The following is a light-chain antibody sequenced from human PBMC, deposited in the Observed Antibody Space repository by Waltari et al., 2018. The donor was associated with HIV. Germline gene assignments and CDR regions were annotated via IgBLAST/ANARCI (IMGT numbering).Light chain of an antibody. V-gene: IGLV3-25*03. Sequence: SYELHQPPSVSVSPGQTARITCSGDALPKQYAFWYRQKPGQAPVLVMYKDTKRPSGIPERFSGSSSGTTVTLTISGVQAEDEADYYCQSADSSGTSVLFGGGTKLTVL. J-gene: IGLJ2*01. CDR3: QSADSSGTSVL. CDR2: KDT. CDR1: ALPKQY.